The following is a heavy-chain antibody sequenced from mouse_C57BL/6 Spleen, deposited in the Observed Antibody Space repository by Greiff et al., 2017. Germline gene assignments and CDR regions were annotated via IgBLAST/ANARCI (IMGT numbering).Heavy chain of an antibody. D-gene: IGHD1-1*01. J-gene: IGHJ2*01. CDR1: GFTFTDYY. CDR3: ARLGATTTVVATRWYFDY. CDR2: IRNKSNGYTT. V-gene: IGHV7-3*01. Sequence: EVQRVESGGGLVQPGGSLSLSCAASGFTFTDYYMSWVRQPPGKALEWLGFIRNKSNGYTTEYSASVKGRFTISRDNSQSILYLQMNALRAEDSATYYCARLGATTTVVATRWYFDYWGQVTTLTVSS.